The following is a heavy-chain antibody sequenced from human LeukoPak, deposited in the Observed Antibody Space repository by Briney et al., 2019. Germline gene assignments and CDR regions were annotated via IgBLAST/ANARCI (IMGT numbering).Heavy chain of an antibody. CDR2: IAWNSGNT. V-gene: IGHV3-9*01. CDR3: AKDMSSYGSGSSYNPWGPFDS. J-gene: IGHJ4*02. Sequence: GGSLRLSCVASGFTFDDYSMHWVRQAPGKGLEWVSGIAWNSGNTGYADSVKGRFTISRDNAENSLYLQMNSLRAEDTALYYCAKDMSSYGSGSSYNPWGPFDSWGQGTLDTVSS. CDR1: GFTFDDYS. D-gene: IGHD3-10*01.